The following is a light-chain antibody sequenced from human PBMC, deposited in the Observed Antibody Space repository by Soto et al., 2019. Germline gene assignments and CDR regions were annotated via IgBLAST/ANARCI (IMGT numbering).Light chain of an antibody. CDR3: SSYAGSNNFVV. Sequence: QSVLTQRPFASGSPGQSFTISCTGTSSDVGGYNYVSWYQQHPGKAPKLMIYEVTKRPSGVPDRFSGSKSGNTASLTVSGLQAEDEADYYCSSYAGSNNFVVFGGGTKLTVL. J-gene: IGLJ2*01. CDR2: EVT. CDR1: SSDVGGYNY. V-gene: IGLV2-8*01.